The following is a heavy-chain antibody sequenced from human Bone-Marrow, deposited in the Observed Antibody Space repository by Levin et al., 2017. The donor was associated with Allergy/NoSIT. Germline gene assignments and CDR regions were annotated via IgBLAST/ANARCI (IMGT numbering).Heavy chain of an antibody. CDR3: ARVALLGWNYYDSSGYSIANYYYYGMDG. Sequence: SETLSLTCTVSGGSISSGGYYWSWIRQHPGTGLEWIGYIYYSGSTYYNPSLKSRVTISVDTSKNQFSLKLSSVTAADTAVYYCARVALLGWNYYDSSGYSIANYYYYGMDGWGQGTTVTVSS. J-gene: IGHJ6*02. CDR2: IYYSGST. D-gene: IGHD3-22*01. V-gene: IGHV4-31*03. CDR1: GGSISSGGYY.